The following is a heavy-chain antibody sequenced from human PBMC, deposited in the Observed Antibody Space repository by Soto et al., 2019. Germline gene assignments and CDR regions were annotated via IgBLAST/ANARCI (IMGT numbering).Heavy chain of an antibody. V-gene: IGHV4-39*01. D-gene: IGHD3-10*01. CDR2: IYYSGST. J-gene: IGHJ6*02. CDR1: GGSISSSSYY. Sequence: SETLSLTCTVSGGSISSSSYYWGWIRQPPGKGLEWIGSIYYSGSTYYNPSLKSRVTISVDTSKNQFSLKLSSVTAADTAVYYCASSYGSGSYYSYYYYYYGMDVWGQGTTVTVSS. CDR3: ASSYGSGSYYSYYYYYYGMDV.